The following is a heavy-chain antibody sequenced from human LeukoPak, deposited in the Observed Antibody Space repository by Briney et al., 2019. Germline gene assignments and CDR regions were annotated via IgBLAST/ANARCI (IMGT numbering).Heavy chain of an antibody. Sequence: GASVKVSCKASGYTFTSYYMHWVRQAPGQGLEWMGIINPSDGSTSYAQKFQGRVTMTTDTSTSTAYMELRSLRSDDAAAYYCARMFGRIRVVDYWGQGTLVTVSS. V-gene: IGHV1-46*01. D-gene: IGHD3-3*01. CDR3: ARMFGRIRVVDY. CDR2: INPSDGST. J-gene: IGHJ4*02. CDR1: GYTFTSYY.